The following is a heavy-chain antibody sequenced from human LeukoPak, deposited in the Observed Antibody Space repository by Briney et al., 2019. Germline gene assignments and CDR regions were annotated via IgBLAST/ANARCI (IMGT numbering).Heavy chain of an antibody. J-gene: IGHJ4*02. Sequence: ASVTVSCKASGGTFSSYAISWVRQAPGQGLEWMGGIIPIFGTANYAQKFQGRVTVTADESTSTAYMELSSLRSEDTAVYYCARDAPECSGGSCYIINYFDYWGQGTLVTVSS. CDR3: ARDAPECSGGSCYIINYFDY. CDR1: GGTFSSYA. CDR2: IIPIFGTA. D-gene: IGHD2-15*01. V-gene: IGHV1-69*13.